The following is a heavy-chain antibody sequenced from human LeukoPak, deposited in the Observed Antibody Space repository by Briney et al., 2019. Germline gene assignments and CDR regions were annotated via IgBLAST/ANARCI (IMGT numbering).Heavy chain of an antibody. Sequence: GGSLRLSCAAPGFTFSSYAMHWVRQAPGKGLEWVAVISYDGSNKYYADSVKGRFTISRDNSKNTLYLQMNSLRAEDTAVYYCARSPNAGWLNWFDPWGQGTLVTVSS. CDR3: ARSPNAGWLNWFDP. CDR2: ISYDGSNK. CDR1: GFTFSSYA. J-gene: IGHJ5*02. V-gene: IGHV3-30-3*01. D-gene: IGHD6-19*01.